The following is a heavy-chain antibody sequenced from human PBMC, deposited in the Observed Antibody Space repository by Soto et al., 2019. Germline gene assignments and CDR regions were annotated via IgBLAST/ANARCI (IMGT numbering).Heavy chain of an antibody. V-gene: IGHV3-74*01. J-gene: IGHJ4*02. CDR2: INNDGSGT. CDR3: ARDNKGFDY. Sequence: EVQLVESGGGLVQPGGSLRLSCAASGFTFSSHWMHWVRQAPGKGLVWVSSINNDGSGTTYADSVKGRFTISRDNAKNTLDLKMNRLRAEDTAVYSCARDNKGFDYWGQGTLVTVSS. CDR1: GFTFSSHW.